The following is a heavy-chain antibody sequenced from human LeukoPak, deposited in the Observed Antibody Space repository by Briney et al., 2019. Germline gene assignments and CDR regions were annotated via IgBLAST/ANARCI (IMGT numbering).Heavy chain of an antibody. Sequence: PGGSLRLSCTASGFSLGTYAMHWVRQAPGKGFEWVAVISSDGSITIDPDSMRGRFTISRDNSKNTLYLEMKSLRGVDTALYFCARDPIGGRPDYLDLWGHGTPVTVSS. V-gene: IGHV3-30*01. CDR1: GFSLGTYA. D-gene: IGHD3-10*01. J-gene: IGHJ4*01. CDR2: ISSDGSIT. CDR3: ARDPIGGRPDYLDL.